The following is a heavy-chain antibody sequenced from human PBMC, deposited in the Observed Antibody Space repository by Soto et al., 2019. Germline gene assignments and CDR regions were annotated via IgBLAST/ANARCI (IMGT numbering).Heavy chain of an antibody. CDR3: AKDGDTAMAYYTCLDP. Sequence: EVQLLESGGGLVQPGGSLRLSCAASGFTFSSYAMSWVRQAPGKGLEWVSTVSGSGGSTYYADSVKGRLTISRDSSKHTLYSQVNSLTVEDVAVYYCAKDGDTAMAYYTCLDPWGQGTLVTVSS. D-gene: IGHD5-18*01. V-gene: IGHV3-23*01. J-gene: IGHJ5*02. CDR1: GFTFSSYA. CDR2: VSGSGGST.